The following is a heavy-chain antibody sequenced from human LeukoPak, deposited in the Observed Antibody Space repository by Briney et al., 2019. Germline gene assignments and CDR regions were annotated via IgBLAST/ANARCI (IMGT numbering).Heavy chain of an antibody. J-gene: IGHJ4*02. Sequence: GGSLRLSCAASGFTVSSNYMSWVRQAPGKGLEWVSVIYSGGSTYYADSVKGRFTISRDNSKNTLYLQMNSLRAEDTAVYYCARGVDPQGSLYCFDYWGQGTLVTVSS. CDR3: ARGVDPQGSLYCFDY. CDR2: IYSGGST. V-gene: IGHV3-53*01. D-gene: IGHD7-27*01. CDR1: GFTVSSNY.